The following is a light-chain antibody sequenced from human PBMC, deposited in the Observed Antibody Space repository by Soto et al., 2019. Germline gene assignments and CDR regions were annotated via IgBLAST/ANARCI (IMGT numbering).Light chain of an antibody. CDR3: QQYNNWPLMYT. CDR1: QSVSSN. Sequence: EIVMTQSPATLSVSPGERATLSCRASQSVSSNLAWYQQKPGQAPRLLIYGASTRATGIPARFSGNGSGTEFTLTISSLQSEDFAVYYCQQYNNWPLMYTFGQGTKLEIK. J-gene: IGKJ2*01. CDR2: GAS. V-gene: IGKV3-15*01.